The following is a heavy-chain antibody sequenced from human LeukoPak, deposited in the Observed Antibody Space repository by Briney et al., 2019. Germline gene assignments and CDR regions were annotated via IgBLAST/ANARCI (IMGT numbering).Heavy chain of an antibody. Sequence: GGSLRLSCAASGLTFSSYSMNWVRHDPGKGLEWVSSISSSSSYIYYADSVKGRFTISRDNSKNTVDLQMNYLRADDTAVYYCARDPGVVAFHYLDFWGQGTLVTVSS. CDR2: ISSSSSYI. D-gene: IGHD3-3*01. CDR1: GLTFSSYS. V-gene: IGHV3-21*04. J-gene: IGHJ4*02. CDR3: ARDPGVVAFHYLDF.